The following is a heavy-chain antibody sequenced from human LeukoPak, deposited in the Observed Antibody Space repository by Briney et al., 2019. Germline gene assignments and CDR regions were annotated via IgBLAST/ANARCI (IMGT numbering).Heavy chain of an antibody. CDR3: ARDLGDRSGEYYFDY. CDR1: GFTFNTYA. CDR2: ISGSGGST. Sequence: GGSLRLSCAASGFTFNTYAVSWVRQAPGKGLEWVSTISGSGGSTYYADSVKGRFTMSRDNSKNTLYLQMNSLRAEDTAVYYCARDLGDRSGEYYFDYWGQGTLVTVSS. J-gene: IGHJ4*02. D-gene: IGHD3-10*01. V-gene: IGHV3-23*01.